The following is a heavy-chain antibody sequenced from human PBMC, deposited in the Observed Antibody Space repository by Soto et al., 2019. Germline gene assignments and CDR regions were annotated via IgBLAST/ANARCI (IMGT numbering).Heavy chain of an antibody. D-gene: IGHD3-10*01. V-gene: IGHV3-21*04. J-gene: IGHJ6*03. CDR3: AKETSGYYYGSGGYYYYMDV. CDR2: ISSSSSYI. CDR1: GFTFSSYS. Sequence: GGSLRLSCAASGFTFSSYSMNWVRQAPGKGLEWVSSISSSSSYIDYADSVKGRFTISRDNAKNSLYLQMNSLRAEDTALYYCAKETSGYYYGSGGYYYYMDVWGKGTTVTVSS.